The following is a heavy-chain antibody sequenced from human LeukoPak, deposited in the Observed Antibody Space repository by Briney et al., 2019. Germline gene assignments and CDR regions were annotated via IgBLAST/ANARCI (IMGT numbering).Heavy chain of an antibody. Sequence: GGSLRLSCVVSGFTFSSYAMSWVHQAPGKGLEWVSGITGSGGTTFYADSVKGRFTISRDNSKNTLYLQMNSLRAEDTAVYYCARLYSSSWSSPVDYWGQGTLVTVSS. CDR3: ARLYSSSWSSPVDY. J-gene: IGHJ4*02. CDR1: GFTFSSYA. D-gene: IGHD6-13*01. CDR2: ITGSGGTT. V-gene: IGHV3-23*01.